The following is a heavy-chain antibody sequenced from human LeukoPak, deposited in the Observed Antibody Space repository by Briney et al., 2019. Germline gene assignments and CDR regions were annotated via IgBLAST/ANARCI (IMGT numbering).Heavy chain of an antibody. J-gene: IGHJ6*02. CDR3: ARQVYRNYYYYGMDV. Sequence: SETLSLTCTVSGGSISSGGYYWSWIRQHPGKGLEWIGYIYYSGSTYYNPSLKSRVTISVDTSKNQFPLKLSSVTAADTAVYYCARQVYRNYYYYGMDVWGQGTTVTVSS. CDR1: GGSISSGGYY. V-gene: IGHV4-31*03. D-gene: IGHD4-11*01. CDR2: IYYSGST.